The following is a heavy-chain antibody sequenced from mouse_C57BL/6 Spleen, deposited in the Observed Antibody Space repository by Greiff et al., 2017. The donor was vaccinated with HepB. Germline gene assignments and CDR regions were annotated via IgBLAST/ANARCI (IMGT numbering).Heavy chain of an antibody. CDR1: GYSITSGYY. CDR2: ISYDGSN. CDR3: AFYYDYLDY. Sequence: EVQLVESGPGLVKPSQSLSLTCSVTGYSITSGYYWNWIRQFPGNKLEWMGYISYDGSNNYNPSLKNRISITRDTSKNQFFLKLNSVTTEDTATYYCAFYYDYLDYWGQGTTLTVSS. D-gene: IGHD2-4*01. V-gene: IGHV3-6*01. J-gene: IGHJ2*01.